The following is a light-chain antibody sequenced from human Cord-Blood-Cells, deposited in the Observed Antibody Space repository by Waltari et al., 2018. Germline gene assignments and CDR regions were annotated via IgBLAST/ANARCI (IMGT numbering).Light chain of an antibody. J-gene: IGKJ1*01. V-gene: IGKV1-39*01. CDR1: QSISSY. CDR2: AAS. CDR3: QQSYSTPQT. Sequence: DIQMTQSPSSLSASVGDRVTITCRASQSISSYLNWYQQKPGKAPKLLIYAASSLQSEVSSRFSGSGSGTDFTLTISSLQPEDFATYYCQQSYSTPQTFGQGTKVEIK.